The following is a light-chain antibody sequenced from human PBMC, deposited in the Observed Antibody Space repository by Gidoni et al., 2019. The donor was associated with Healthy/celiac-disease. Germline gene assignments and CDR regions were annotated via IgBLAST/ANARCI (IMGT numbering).Light chain of an antibody. CDR2: GAS. CDR3: QQYNNWPRT. CDR1: QSVSSN. Sequence: EIVMPQSPATLSVSPGERATLSCRASQSVSSNLAWYQQKPGQAPRLLIYGASTRATGIPARFSGSGSGTDFTLTISSLQAEDFAVYYCQQYNNWPRTFGQGTKLEIK. J-gene: IGKJ2*01. V-gene: IGKV3-15*01.